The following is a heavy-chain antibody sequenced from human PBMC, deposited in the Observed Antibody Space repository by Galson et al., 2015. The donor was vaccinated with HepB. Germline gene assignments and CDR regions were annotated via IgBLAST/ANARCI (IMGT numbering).Heavy chain of an antibody. CDR2: IGGGWTHI. V-gene: IGHV3-69-1*02. J-gene: IGHJ4*02. Sequence: SLRLSCAASGFTFSDYYITWIRQAPGKGLEWVSSIGGGWTHIYYADSVKGRFTISRDNPKNSVYLQMNSLRVEDTAIYYCSRGGPQASRTTIFGVVIQPFDYWAQGTLVAVSA. CDR1: GFTFSDYY. CDR3: SRGGPQASRTTIFGVVIQPFDY. D-gene: IGHD3-3*01.